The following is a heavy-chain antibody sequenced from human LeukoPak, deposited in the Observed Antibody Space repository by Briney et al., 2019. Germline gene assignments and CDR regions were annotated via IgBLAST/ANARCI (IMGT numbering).Heavy chain of an antibody. J-gene: IGHJ4*02. Sequence: SETLSLTCTVSGGSISSYYWSWIRQPPGKGLEWIGYIYYSGSTNYNPSLKSRVTISVDTSKNRFSLKLTSMTAADTALYYCANLGGGWPFVVVTAWGQGTLVTVSS. CDR3: ANLGGGWPFVVVTA. V-gene: IGHV4-59*12. D-gene: IGHD2-21*02. CDR2: IYYSGST. CDR1: GGSISSYY.